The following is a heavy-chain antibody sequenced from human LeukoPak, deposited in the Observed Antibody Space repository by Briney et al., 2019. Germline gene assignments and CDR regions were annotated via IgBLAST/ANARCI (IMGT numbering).Heavy chain of an antibody. Sequence: SQTLSLTCAISGDSVSSNSAAWNWIRQSPSRGLEWLGRTYYRSKWYNDYAVSVKSRITINPDTSKNQLSLQLNSVTPEDTAVYYCARAEYLGKGSSWYWFDPWGQGTLVTVSS. V-gene: IGHV6-1*01. CDR3: ARAEYLGKGSSWYWFDP. CDR1: GDSVSSNSAA. J-gene: IGHJ5*02. CDR2: TYYRSKWYN. D-gene: IGHD6-13*01.